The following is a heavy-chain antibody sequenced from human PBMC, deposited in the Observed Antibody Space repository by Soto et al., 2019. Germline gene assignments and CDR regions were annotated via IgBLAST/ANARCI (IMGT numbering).Heavy chain of an antibody. D-gene: IGHD7-27*01. Sequence: PSETLSLTCAGSGDSISNGGYSWAWIRQPPGKGLECIGHIYHIGNTYYNPSLKSRVTISVDRSKNQFSLKLSSVTAADTAVYYCARRWGRTFDYWGQGTLVTVSS. CDR3: ARRWGRTFDY. J-gene: IGHJ4*02. V-gene: IGHV4-30-2*01. CDR1: GDSISNGGYS. CDR2: IYHIGNT.